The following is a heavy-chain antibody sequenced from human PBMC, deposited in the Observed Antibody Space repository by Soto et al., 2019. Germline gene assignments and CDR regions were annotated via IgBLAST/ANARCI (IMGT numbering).Heavy chain of an antibody. CDR3: AKSSRRTGTTPFYYYYYMDV. J-gene: IGHJ6*03. CDR2: ISGSGGST. D-gene: IGHD1-7*01. Sequence: GSLRLSCAASGFTFSSYAMSWVRQAPGKGLEWGSAISGSGGSTYYADSVKGRFTISRDNSKNTLYLQMNSLRAEDTAVYYCAKSSRRTGTTPFYYYYYMDVWGKGTTVTVSS. CDR1: GFTFSSYA. V-gene: IGHV3-23*01.